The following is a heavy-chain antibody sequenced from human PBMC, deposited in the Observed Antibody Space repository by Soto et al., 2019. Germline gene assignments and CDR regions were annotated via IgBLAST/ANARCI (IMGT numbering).Heavy chain of an antibody. CDR1: GGTFDIFS. J-gene: IGHJ5*02. CDR2: IMPIFGTA. V-gene: IGHV1-69*01. D-gene: IGHD4-4*01. Sequence: QVHLVQSGAEVKKPGSSVKVSCTASGGTFDIFSISWVRQAPGQGLEWMGGIMPIFGTAEYSQKFQGRVTITADESTSTSDMELSSLRFEDTAVYYCAKENRDHDTGLSSSTDWFDPWLQGTLVTFSS. CDR3: AKENRDHDTGLSSSTDWFDP.